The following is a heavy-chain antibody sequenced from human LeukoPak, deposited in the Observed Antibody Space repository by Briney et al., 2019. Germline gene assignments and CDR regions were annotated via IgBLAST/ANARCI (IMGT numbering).Heavy chain of an antibody. CDR1: GGSISSGDYY. J-gene: IGHJ6*03. CDR3: ARTRPNREYYYYYMDV. Sequence: SETLSLTCTVSGGSISSGDYYWSWIRQPPGKGLEWIGYIYYSGSTNYNPSLKSRVTISVDTSKNQFSLKLSSVTAADTAVYYCARTRPNREYYYYYMDVWGKGTTVTVSS. CDR2: IYYSGST. V-gene: IGHV4-61*08. D-gene: IGHD1-26*01.